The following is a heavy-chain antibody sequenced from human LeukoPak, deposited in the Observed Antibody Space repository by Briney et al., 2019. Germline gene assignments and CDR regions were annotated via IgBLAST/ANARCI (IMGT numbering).Heavy chain of an antibody. J-gene: IGHJ4*02. V-gene: IGHV3-48*01. D-gene: IGHD3-16*01. Sequence: GGSLRLSCAASGFTFSAYSMNWVRQAPGKGLDWVSYISSSSSTIYYADSVKGRFTISRDNAKNSLYLQMNSLRAEDTAVYYCARGAGVGSYVPFDLWGPGTLVAVSS. CDR3: ARGAGVGSYVPFDL. CDR1: GFTFSAYS. CDR2: ISSSSSTI.